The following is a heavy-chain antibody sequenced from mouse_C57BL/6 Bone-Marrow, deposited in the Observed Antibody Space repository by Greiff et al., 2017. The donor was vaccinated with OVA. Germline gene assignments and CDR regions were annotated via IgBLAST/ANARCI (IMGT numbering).Heavy chain of an antibody. CDR1: GFTFSDYG. V-gene: IGHV5-15*01. CDR3: ARSITTVVATDWYFDV. D-gene: IGHD1-1*01. J-gene: IGHJ1*03. CDR2: ISNLAYSI. Sequence: EVKLVESGGGLVQPGGSLKLSCAASGFTFSDYGMAWVRQAPRKGPEWVAFISNLAYSIYYADTVTGRFTISRENAKNTLYLEMSSLMSEDTAMYYCARSITTVVATDWYFDVWGTGTTVTVSS.